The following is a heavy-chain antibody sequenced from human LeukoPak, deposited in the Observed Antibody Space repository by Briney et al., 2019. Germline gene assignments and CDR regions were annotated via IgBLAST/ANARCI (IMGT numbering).Heavy chain of an antibody. J-gene: IGHJ5*02. CDR3: AKEEPLIAVAANWFDP. D-gene: IGHD6-19*01. CDR2: ISGSGGST. V-gene: IGHV3-23*01. Sequence: GGSLRLSCAASGFTFSSYAMSWVRQAPGKGLEWVSAISGSGGSTYYADSVKGRFTISRDNSKNTLYLQMNSLRAEDTAVYYCAKEEPLIAVAANWFDPWGQGTLVTASS. CDR1: GFTFSSYA.